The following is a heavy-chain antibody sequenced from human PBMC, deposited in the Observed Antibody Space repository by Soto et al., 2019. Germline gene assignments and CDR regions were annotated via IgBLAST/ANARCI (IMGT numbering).Heavy chain of an antibody. CDR2: IRGGGGSI. CDR1: GFTFSSSA. Sequence: DVQLLESGGGLVQPGGSLTLSCAASGFTFSSSAMTWVRQAPGKGLEWVSVIRGGGGSIYYAESVKGRFTISRDNSKNTLYLQMNSQTGDDTALYFCAKDRGTSLYECLDYWGQGTLVTVSS. V-gene: IGHV3-23*01. CDR3: AKDRGTSLYECLDY. D-gene: IGHD6-13*01. J-gene: IGHJ4*02.